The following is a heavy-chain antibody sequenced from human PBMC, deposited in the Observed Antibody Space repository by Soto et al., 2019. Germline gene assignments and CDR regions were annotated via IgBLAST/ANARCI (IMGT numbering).Heavy chain of an antibody. J-gene: IGHJ6*02. CDR1: GVPFGDYA. Sequence: GGSLRLSCTASGVPFGDYAMSWFRQAPGKGLEWVGFIRSKAYGGTTEYAASVKGRFTISRDDSKSIAYLQMNSLKTEDTAVYYFTRWIGNTYERYYYYGMDVWAKGPRSPSP. D-gene: IGHD2-2*03. CDR3: TRWIGNTYERYYYYGMDV. V-gene: IGHV3-49*03. CDR2: IRSKAYGGTT.